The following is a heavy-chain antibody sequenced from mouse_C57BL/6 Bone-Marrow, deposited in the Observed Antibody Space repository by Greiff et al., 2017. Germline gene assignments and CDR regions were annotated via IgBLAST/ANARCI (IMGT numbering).Heavy chain of an antibody. D-gene: IGHD2-1*01. CDR1: GFTLTTYP. CDR3: GRGGKYGGYYVAD. CDR2: FHPYNDDT. V-gene: IGHV1-47*01. J-gene: IGHJ2*01. Sequence: VQLQQSGAELVQPGASVKMSCKASGFTLTTYPIEWMKQNHGKSLEWIGNFHPYNDDTKYNEKFKGKATLTAEKSSSTVYLEIIRLTSNDSAVYYCGRGGKYGGYYVADWGQGTTLTVSS.